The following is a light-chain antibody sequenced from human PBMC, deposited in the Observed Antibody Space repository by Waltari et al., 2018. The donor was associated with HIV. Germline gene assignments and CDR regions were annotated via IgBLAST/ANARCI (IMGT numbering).Light chain of an antibody. Sequence: DIRSTQTPSTLSAAVRDTVTITCRASQNIGTSLAWYQQKPGKAPTLLIYQASTLQNGVSSRFSGSGSGTEFTLTITSLQRDDFASYFCQQYETYYTFGQGSRLE. CDR1: QNIGTS. CDR3: QQYETYYT. J-gene: IGKJ2*01. V-gene: IGKV1-5*03. CDR2: QAS.